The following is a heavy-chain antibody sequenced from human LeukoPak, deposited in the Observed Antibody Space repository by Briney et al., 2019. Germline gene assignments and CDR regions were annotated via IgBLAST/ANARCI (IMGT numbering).Heavy chain of an antibody. CDR1: GGTFSGYA. Sequence: GASVKISCKASGGTFSGYAISWVRQAPGQGLEWMGGIIPIFGTANYAQKFQGRVTITADESTSTAYMELSSLRSEDTAVDSCARGSGYVSAFDICGQGRLVTVSS. CDR2: IIPIFGTA. J-gene: IGHJ3*02. V-gene: IGHV1-69*13. CDR3: ARGSGYVSAFDI. D-gene: IGHD5-12*01.